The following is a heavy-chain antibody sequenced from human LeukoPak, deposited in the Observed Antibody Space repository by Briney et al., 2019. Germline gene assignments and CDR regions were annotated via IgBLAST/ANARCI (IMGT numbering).Heavy chain of an antibody. Sequence: AGGSLRLSCAASGFTFSDYYMSWIRQAPGKGPEWVANIKQDGSERYYVDSVKGRLTISRDNAKSSLYLQMNSLRAEDTAVYYCARGGGHSTDLDYWGQGILVTVSS. CDR3: ARGGGHSTDLDY. V-gene: IGHV3-7*01. D-gene: IGHD2/OR15-2a*01. CDR1: GFTFSDYY. CDR2: IKQDGSER. J-gene: IGHJ4*02.